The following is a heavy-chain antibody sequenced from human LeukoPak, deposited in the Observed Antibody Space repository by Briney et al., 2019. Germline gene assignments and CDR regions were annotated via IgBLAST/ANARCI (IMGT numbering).Heavy chain of an antibody. D-gene: IGHD3-22*01. CDR3: ARRASGYRQSYFDY. CDR2: ISSNGGST. V-gene: IGHV3-64*01. CDR1: GFTFSIYA. J-gene: IGHJ4*02. Sequence: GGSLRLSCAASGFTFSIYAMHWVRQAPGKGLEYVSAISSNGGSTYYANSVKGRFTISRDNSKHTMYLQMGSVRAEDMAVYYCARRASGYRQSYFDYWGQGTLVTVSS.